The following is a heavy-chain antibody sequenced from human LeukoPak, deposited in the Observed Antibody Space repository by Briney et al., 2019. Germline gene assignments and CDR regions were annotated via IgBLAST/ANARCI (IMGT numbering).Heavy chain of an antibody. D-gene: IGHD1-26*01. CDR3: ARDRFSGSYSDL. Sequence: SETLSPTCTASGGSISDYNSSWVRQPPGKVLGWIGNIYYTGKTSYNPSLKSRVTMSVDTSNNQVCLHLTSVTAADTATYYCARDRFSGSYSDLWGQGPLVTVSS. V-gene: IGHV4-59*01. J-gene: IGHJ5*02. CDR1: GGSISDYN. CDR2: IYYTGKT.